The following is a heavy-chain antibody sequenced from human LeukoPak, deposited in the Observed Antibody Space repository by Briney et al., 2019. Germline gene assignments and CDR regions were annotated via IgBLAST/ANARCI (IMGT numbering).Heavy chain of an antibody. V-gene: IGHV4-59*12. Sequence: PSETLSLTCTVSGGSISSYYWSWIRQPPGKGLEWIGYIYYSGSTNYNPSLKSRVTISVDTSKNQFSLKLSSVTAADTALYYCAKDAGYYYGSGNWFDPWGQGTLVTVSS. CDR3: AKDAGYYYGSGNWFDP. D-gene: IGHD3-10*01. CDR2: IYYSGST. J-gene: IGHJ5*02. CDR1: GGSISSYY.